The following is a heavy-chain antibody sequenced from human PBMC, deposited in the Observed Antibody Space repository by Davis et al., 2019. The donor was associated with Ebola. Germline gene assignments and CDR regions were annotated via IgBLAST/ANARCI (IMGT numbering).Heavy chain of an antibody. D-gene: IGHD6-19*01. Sequence: PGGSLSLSCSASGFTFSTFGMFWVRQAPGKGLEWVAFIRSDGSEKHYADSVKGRVTISRENSKATLDLQMNSLRAEDTAVYYCAKGDNSGWYGVDYWGQGTLVTVSS. CDR3: AKGDNSGWYGVDY. CDR1: GFTFSTFG. V-gene: IGHV3-30*02. CDR2: IRSDGSEK. J-gene: IGHJ4*02.